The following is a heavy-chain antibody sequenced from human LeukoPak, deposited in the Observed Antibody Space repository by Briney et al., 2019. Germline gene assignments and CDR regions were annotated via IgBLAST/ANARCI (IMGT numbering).Heavy chain of an antibody. J-gene: IGHJ4*02. Sequence: GSSVKVSCKASGCTFSSYAISWVRQAPGQGLEWMGGFDPEDGETIYAQKFQGRVTMTEDTSTDTAYMELSSLRSEDTAVYYCATAYYDYVWGSYRKGAFDYWGQGTLVTVSS. CDR3: ATAYYDYVWGSYRKGAFDY. D-gene: IGHD3-16*02. CDR1: GCTFSSYA. CDR2: FDPEDGET. V-gene: IGHV1-24*01.